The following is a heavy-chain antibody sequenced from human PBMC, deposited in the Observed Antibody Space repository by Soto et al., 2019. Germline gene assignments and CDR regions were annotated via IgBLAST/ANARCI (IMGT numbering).Heavy chain of an antibody. J-gene: IGHJ4*02. D-gene: IGHD5-12*01. CDR2: IYPADSDA. CDR1: GYSFTRHW. CDR3: SRQDIVTAAVRGVYSDS. Sequence: PGESLKIACTAVGYSFTRHWICWVRELPGRGLEMVAVIYPADSDAIYRPSFRGGGTISVDISINTVYLQWRRLKASKTATYFCSRQDIVTAAVRGVYSDSWGQGTPVTVSS. V-gene: IGHV5-51*01.